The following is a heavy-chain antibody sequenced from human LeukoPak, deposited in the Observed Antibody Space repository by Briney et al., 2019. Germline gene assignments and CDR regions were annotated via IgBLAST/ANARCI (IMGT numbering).Heavy chain of an antibody. CDR1: GGSISGHD. CDR2: IHYSGST. D-gene: IGHD3-10*01. V-gene: IGHV4-59*11. CDR3: AREIHYYGSGSYDY. J-gene: IGHJ4*02. Sequence: SETLSLTCTVSGGSISGHDWSWIRQPPGKGLEWIGYIHYSGSTKYNPSLKSRVTISVDKAKNQFSLKVSSVTAADTAVYYRAREIHYYGSGSYDYWGQGTLVTVSS.